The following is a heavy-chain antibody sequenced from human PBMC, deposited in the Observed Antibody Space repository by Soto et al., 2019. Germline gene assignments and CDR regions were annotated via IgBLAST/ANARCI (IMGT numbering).Heavy chain of an antibody. Sequence: PSETLSLTCTVSGGSVSSGSYYWSWIRQPPGKGLEWIGYIYYSGSTNYNPSLKSRVTISVDTSKIHFSLKLSSVTAADTALYYCARDRNWDDFWSGYYPFDPWGQGTLVTVSS. V-gene: IGHV4-61*01. D-gene: IGHD3-3*01. CDR3: ARDRNWDDFWSGYYPFDP. CDR1: GGSVSSGSYY. J-gene: IGHJ5*02. CDR2: IYYSGST.